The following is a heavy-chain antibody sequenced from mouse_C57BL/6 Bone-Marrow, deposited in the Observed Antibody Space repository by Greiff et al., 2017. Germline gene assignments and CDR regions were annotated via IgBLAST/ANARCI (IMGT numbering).Heavy chain of an antibody. CDR3: ARGRYYSNYDY. D-gene: IGHD2-5*01. Sequence: VQLQQSGPGLVKPSQSLSLTCSVTGYSITSGYYWNWIRQFPGNKLEWMGYISYDGSNNYNPSLKNRISITRDTSKNQFFLKLNSVTTEDTATYDCARGRYYSNYDYWGQGTTLTVSS. V-gene: IGHV3-6*01. J-gene: IGHJ2*01. CDR2: ISYDGSN. CDR1: GYSITSGYY.